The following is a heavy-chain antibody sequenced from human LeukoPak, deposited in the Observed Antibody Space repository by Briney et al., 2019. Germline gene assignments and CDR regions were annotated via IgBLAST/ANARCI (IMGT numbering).Heavy chain of an antibody. D-gene: IGHD3-3*01. CDR3: AKDFDFWSAYYRGDDC. V-gene: IGHV3-23*01. J-gene: IGHJ4*02. Sequence: GGSLRLSCAASRFTFSSYAMSWVRQAPGKGLEWVSAISGTGDSTYYADSVKGRFTISRDNSKNTLYLQMNSLRAEDTAIYYCAKDFDFWSAYYRGDDCWGQGTLVTVSP. CDR1: RFTFSSYA. CDR2: ISGTGDST.